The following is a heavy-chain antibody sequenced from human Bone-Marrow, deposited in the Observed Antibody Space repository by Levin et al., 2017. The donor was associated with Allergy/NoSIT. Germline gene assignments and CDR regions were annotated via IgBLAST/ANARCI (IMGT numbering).Heavy chain of an antibody. CDR2: INPNSGNT. CDR3: ARGDCYSGSCYGPDWFDP. D-gene: IGHD2-15*01. CDR1: GYTFTDYY. J-gene: IGHJ5*02. Sequence: GESLKISCKASGYTFTDYYMHWVRQVPGQGLEWMGRINPNSGNTAYARKFQGRVTMTRNSSITTAYMELSSLRSEDTAMYYCARGDCYSGSCYGPDWFDPWGQGTQVTVSS. V-gene: IGHV1-8*02.